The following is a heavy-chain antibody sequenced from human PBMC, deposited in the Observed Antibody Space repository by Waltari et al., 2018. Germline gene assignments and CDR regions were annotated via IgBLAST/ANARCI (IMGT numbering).Heavy chain of an antibody. Sequence: QVQLVQSGAEVKKPGSSVKVSCKASGGTFSSYAISWLRPAPGQGLEWMGGIIPIFGTAKYAQKFQGRVTITTDESTSTAYMELSSLRSEDTAVYYCASDTVGGARPGAFDIWGQGTMVTVSS. V-gene: IGHV1-69*05. D-gene: IGHD2-21*01. CDR2: IIPIFGTA. CDR3: ASDTVGGARPGAFDI. J-gene: IGHJ3*02. CDR1: GGTFSSYA.